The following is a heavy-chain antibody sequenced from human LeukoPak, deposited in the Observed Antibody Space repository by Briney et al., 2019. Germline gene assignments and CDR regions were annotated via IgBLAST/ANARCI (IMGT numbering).Heavy chain of an antibody. J-gene: IGHJ4*02. V-gene: IGHV4-4*02. Sequence: PSGTLSLTCGVSGGSITTTNFWSWVRQPPGGGLEWIGEISLAGRTRYNPSLESRVTISIDESKNHLYLNLASVTAADTAVYYCSRGSGPFCPFGHWGQGTLVAVTS. CDR2: ISLAGRT. CDR1: GGSITTTNF. D-gene: IGHD2-15*01. CDR3: SRGSGPFCPFGH.